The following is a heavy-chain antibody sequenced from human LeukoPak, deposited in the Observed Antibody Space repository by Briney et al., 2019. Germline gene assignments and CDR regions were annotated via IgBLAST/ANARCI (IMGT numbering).Heavy chain of an antibody. D-gene: IGHD3-10*01. J-gene: IGHJ4*02. V-gene: IGHV3-21*04. CDR2: ISSSSRYI. CDR1: GFTFSDYT. CDR3: AKGLRNYGSGSWYFDY. Sequence: GGSLRLSCAGSGFTFSDYTMKWVRQAPGKGLEWVSSISSSSRYIYYADSVKGRFTISRDNSKNTLYLQMNSLRAEDTAVYYCAKGLRNYGSGSWYFDYWGQGTLVTVSS.